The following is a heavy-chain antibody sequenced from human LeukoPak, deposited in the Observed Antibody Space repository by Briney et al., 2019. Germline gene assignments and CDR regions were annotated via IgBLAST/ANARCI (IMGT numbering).Heavy chain of an antibody. CDR3: ARDHPLNYYDSSGYYGGYYYYYMDV. D-gene: IGHD3-22*01. CDR2: IYTSGST. Sequence: SETLSLTCTVSGGSISSYYWSWIRQPAGKGLEWIGRIYTSGSTNYNPSLKSRVTMSVDTSKNQFSLKLSSVTAADTAVYYCARDHPLNYYDSSGYYGGYYYYYMDVWGKGTTVTVSS. V-gene: IGHV4-4*07. CDR1: GGSISSYY. J-gene: IGHJ6*03.